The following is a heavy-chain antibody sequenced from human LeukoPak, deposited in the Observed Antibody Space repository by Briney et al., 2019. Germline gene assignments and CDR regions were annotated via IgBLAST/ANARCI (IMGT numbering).Heavy chain of an antibody. J-gene: IGHJ4*02. CDR1: GFTFSSYD. CDR2: ITTAGGT. V-gene: IGHV3-13*04. Sequence: GGTLRLSCAASGFTFSSYDMHWVRQTTGKGLEWISAITTAGGTYYLGSVKGRFTISRENAKNSLYLQMNSLRVGDTAVYYCARATAGFDSWGQGTLVTVSS. D-gene: IGHD6-13*01. CDR3: ARATAGFDS.